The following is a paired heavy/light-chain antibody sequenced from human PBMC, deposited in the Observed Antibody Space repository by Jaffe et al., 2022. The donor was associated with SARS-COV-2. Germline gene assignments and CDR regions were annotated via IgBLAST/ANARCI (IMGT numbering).Heavy chain of an antibody. CDR1: GYTFTRYD. D-gene: IGHD3-10*01. Sequence: QVQLVQSGAEVKKPGASVKVSCKASGYTFTRYDIHWVRQAPGQRLEWMGRISAANGDTISSQQIQGRVSITGDTSAIVYMELSSLRSEDTAMYYCANGLMARGVNYNWFDSWGQGTLVTVSS. J-gene: IGHJ5*01. CDR2: ISAANGDT. CDR3: ANGLMARGVNYNWFDS. V-gene: IGHV1-3*01.
Light chain of an antibody. J-gene: IGKJ4*01. V-gene: IGKV3-11*01. CDR3: QQRSKWPLT. CDR2: DVS. Sequence: EIVLTQSPATLSLSPGERATLSCRASEVVSTYLGWYQQKPGQAPKLLIYDVSNRATGIPARFSGSGSGTDFTLTISSLEPEDFAVYYCQQRSKWPLTFGGGTKVEIK. CDR1: EVVSTY.